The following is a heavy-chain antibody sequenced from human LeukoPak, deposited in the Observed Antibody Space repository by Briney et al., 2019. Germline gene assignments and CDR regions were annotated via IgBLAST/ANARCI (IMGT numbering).Heavy chain of an antibody. V-gene: IGHV3-11*04. Sequence: GGSLRLSCAASGFTFSDYYLSWIRQAPGKGLECASYISSTDGTMFYAASVKGRFSISRDNAQNSLHLQMNSLRAEDSAIYYCVRVSKDTFLPSFFDYWGQGTPVTVSS. J-gene: IGHJ4*02. CDR2: ISSTDGTM. CDR1: GFTFSDYY. CDR3: VRVSKDTFLPSFFDY. D-gene: IGHD3-3*02.